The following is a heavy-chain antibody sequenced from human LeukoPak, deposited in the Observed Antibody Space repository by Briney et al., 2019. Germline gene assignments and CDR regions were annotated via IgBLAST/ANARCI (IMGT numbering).Heavy chain of an antibody. D-gene: IGHD3-10*01. CDR1: GYTFTSYG. J-gene: IGHJ6*03. Sequence: ASVKVSCKASGYTFTSYGISWVRQAPGQGLEWMGWISAYNGNTNYAQKLQGRVTMTTDTSTSTAYMELSSLRSEDTAVYYCARGRMVRGRPYYYYMDVWGKGTTVTVSS. CDR3: ARGRMVRGRPYYYYMDV. V-gene: IGHV1-18*01. CDR2: ISAYNGNT.